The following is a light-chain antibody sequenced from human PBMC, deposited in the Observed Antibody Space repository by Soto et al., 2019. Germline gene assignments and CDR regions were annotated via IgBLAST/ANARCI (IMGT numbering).Light chain of an antibody. V-gene: IGKV3-15*01. CDR2: AAS. CDR1: QTLYNN. J-gene: IGKJ4*01. CDR3: QQYTAWPLT. Sequence: EIVMTQSPATLSVSPGERATLSCRASQTLYNNLAWYQQKLGQAPRLLIYAASARATDIPARFSGSGSGTEFTLTIRGLQSEDFAIYYCQQYTAWPLTFGGGTKVEI.